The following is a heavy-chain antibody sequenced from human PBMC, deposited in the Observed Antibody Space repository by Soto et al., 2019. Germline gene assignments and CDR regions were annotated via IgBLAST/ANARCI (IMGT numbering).Heavy chain of an antibody. CDR2: ISRDGSST. V-gene: IGHV3-74*01. CDR1: GLIFGNYW. D-gene: IGHD5-12*01. CDR3: ARESSGYSSYFDY. J-gene: IGHJ4*02. Sequence: GGSLRLSCAASGLIFGNYWMHWVRQAPGKGLVWVSRISRDGSSTNYADSVKGRFTISRDNAKNTLYLQMDSLRAEDTAVYYCARESSGYSSYFDYWGQGTLVTVSS.